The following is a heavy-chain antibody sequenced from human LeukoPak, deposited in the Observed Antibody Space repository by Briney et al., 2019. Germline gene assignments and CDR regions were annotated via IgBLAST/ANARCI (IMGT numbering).Heavy chain of an antibody. Sequence: GGPLRLSCAASGFIVSDNYMSWVRQAPGQGLEWVSVIYSGGSTYYADSVKGRFTISRDNPKNTVFLQLHSLRAEDTAVYYCARYHYDSSGYPYYFDYWGQGTLVTVSS. D-gene: IGHD3-22*01. CDR1: GFIVSDNY. V-gene: IGHV3-53*01. CDR2: IYSGGST. CDR3: ARYHYDSSGYPYYFDY. J-gene: IGHJ4*02.